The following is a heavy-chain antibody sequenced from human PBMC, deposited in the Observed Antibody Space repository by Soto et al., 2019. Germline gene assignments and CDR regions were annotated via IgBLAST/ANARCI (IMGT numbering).Heavy chain of an antibody. CDR1: GGSISSSSYY. D-gene: IGHD3-10*01. CDR2: IYYSGST. CDR3: ARCSRGSGTIDDY. Sequence: QLQLQESGPGLVKPSETLSLTCTVSGGSISSSSYYWGWIRQPPGKGLEWIGSIYYSGSTYYNPSLKSRVTIPVDTSKNQVSLKLSSVTAADTAVGYCARCSRGSGTIDDYWGQGTLVTVSS. J-gene: IGHJ4*02. V-gene: IGHV4-39*01.